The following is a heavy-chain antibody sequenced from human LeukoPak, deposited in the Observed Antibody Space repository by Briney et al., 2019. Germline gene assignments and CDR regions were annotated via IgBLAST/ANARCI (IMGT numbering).Heavy chain of an antibody. J-gene: IGHJ5*02. CDR1: GGTFSSYA. D-gene: IGHD2-2*01. Sequence: APVKVSCKASGGTFSSYAISWVRQAPGQGLEWMGGIIPIFGTANYAQKFQGRVTITADESTSTAYMELSSLRSEDTAVYYCARDRYCSSTSCKSHPMGYWFDPWGQGTLVTVSS. CDR3: ARDRYCSSTSCKSHPMGYWFDP. V-gene: IGHV1-69*13. CDR2: IIPIFGTA.